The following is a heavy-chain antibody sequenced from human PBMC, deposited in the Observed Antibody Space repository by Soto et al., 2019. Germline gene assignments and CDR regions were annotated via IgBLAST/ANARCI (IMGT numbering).Heavy chain of an antibody. CDR3: ARGYYDSSGYATSDAFDI. J-gene: IGHJ3*02. Sequence: ASVKVSCKASGGTFSSYAISWVRQAPGQGLEWMGGIIPIFGTANYAQKFQGRVTITADESTSTAYMELSSLRSEDTAVYYCARGYYDSSGYATSDAFDIWGQGTMVTV. CDR1: GGTFSSYA. D-gene: IGHD3-22*01. CDR2: IIPIFGTA. V-gene: IGHV1-69*13.